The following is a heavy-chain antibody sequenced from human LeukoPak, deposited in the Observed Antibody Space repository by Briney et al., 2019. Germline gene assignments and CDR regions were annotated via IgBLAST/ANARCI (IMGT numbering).Heavy chain of an antibody. V-gene: IGHV4-30-2*01. CDR2: IYHSGST. Sequence: SETLSLTCTVSGGSISSGGYYWSWIRQAPGKGLEWIGYIYHSGSTYYNPSLKSRVTISVDRSKNQFSLKLSSVTAADTAVYYCARRGDGYRLNWGQGTLVTVSS. CDR1: GGSISSGGYY. CDR3: ARRGDGYRLN. J-gene: IGHJ4*02. D-gene: IGHD5-24*01.